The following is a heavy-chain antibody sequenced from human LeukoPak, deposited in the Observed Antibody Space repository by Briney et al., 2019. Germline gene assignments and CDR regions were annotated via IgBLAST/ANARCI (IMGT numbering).Heavy chain of an antibody. D-gene: IGHD3-22*01. CDR1: GFTFRTYW. CDR2: INTDGSNT. CDR3: ARGSYDTSGNYIATFDY. Sequence: QPGGSLRLSCAASGFTFRTYWMFWVRQAPERGLVWVSRINTDGSNTVNSDSVKGRFTISRDNAKNTLYLQMNSLRAEDTAVYYCARGSYDTSGNYIATFDYWGQGTLVTVSS. J-gene: IGHJ4*02. V-gene: IGHV3-74*01.